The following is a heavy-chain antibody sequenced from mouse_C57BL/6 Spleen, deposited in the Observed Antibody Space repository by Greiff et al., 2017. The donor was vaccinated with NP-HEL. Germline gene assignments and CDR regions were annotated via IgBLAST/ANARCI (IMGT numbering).Heavy chain of an antibody. D-gene: IGHD1-1*01. Sequence: VQLQQSGAELVKPGASVKLSCNASGYTFTSYWMHWVKQRPGRGLEWIGRIDPNSGGTKYNEKFKSKATLTVDKPSSTAYMQLSSLTSEDSAVYYCARSAYYYGSSYWYFDVWGTGTTVTVSS. CDR3: ARSAYYYGSSYWYFDV. CDR1: GYTFTSYW. CDR2: IDPNSGGT. V-gene: IGHV1-72*01. J-gene: IGHJ1*03.